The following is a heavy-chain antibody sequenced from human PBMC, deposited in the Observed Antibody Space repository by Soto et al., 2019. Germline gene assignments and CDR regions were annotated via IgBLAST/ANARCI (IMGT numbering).Heavy chain of an antibody. V-gene: IGHV1-2*02. CDR2: INPNSGGT. D-gene: IGHD1-26*01. CDR1: GYTFTCYY. Sequence: ASVKVSCKASGYTFTCYYMHWVRQAPGQGLEWMGWINPNSGGTNYAQKLQGRVTMTTDTSTSTAYMELRSLRSDDTAVYYCARVQVGGSYGLGAFDIWGQGTMVTVSS. J-gene: IGHJ3*02. CDR3: ARVQVGGSYGLGAFDI.